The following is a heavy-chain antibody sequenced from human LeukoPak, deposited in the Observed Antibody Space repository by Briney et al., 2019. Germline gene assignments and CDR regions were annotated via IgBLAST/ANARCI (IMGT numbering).Heavy chain of an antibody. CDR1: GYTFSTYG. CDR2: MNPNTGNG. D-gene: IGHD2-2*01. Sequence: ASVKVSCKASGYTFSTYGINWVRQATGQGLEWMGWMNPNTGNGGYAQNFQGRLTMTTDTSTSTAYMELRSLRSDDTAVYYCARDCGTTSCSVDYWGQGTLVTVSS. V-gene: IGHV1-8*01. CDR3: ARDCGTTSCSVDY. J-gene: IGHJ4*02.